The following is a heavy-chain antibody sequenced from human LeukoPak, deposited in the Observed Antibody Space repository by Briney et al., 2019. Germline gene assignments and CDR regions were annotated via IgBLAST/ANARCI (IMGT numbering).Heavy chain of an antibody. CDR3: AKDGGYSYGLDY. CDR1: GFTFSSYG. CDR2: IRYDGSNK. Sequence: GGSLRLSCAASGFTFSSYGMHWVRQAPGKGLEWVAFIRYDGSNKYYADSVKGRFTISRDNSKNTLYLQMNSLRAEDTAVYYCAKDGGYSYGLDYWGQGTLVTVSS. D-gene: IGHD5-18*01. V-gene: IGHV3-30*02. J-gene: IGHJ4*02.